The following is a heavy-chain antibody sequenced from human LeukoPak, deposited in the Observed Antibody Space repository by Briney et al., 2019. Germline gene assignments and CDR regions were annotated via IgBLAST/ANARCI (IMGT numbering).Heavy chain of an antibody. D-gene: IGHD3-22*01. CDR3: ARDFWNFYDSSGYYRDFDS. CDR2: IGSYEGDT. Sequence: ASVKVSCKATSPISWVRQAPGQGLEWMGWIGSYEGDTYYAQKFQGRVTVTTDTSTNTAYMELRSLRADDTAVYYCARDFWNFYDSSGYYRDFDSWGQGTLVTVSS. J-gene: IGHJ5*01. V-gene: IGHV1-18*01. CDR1: TSP.